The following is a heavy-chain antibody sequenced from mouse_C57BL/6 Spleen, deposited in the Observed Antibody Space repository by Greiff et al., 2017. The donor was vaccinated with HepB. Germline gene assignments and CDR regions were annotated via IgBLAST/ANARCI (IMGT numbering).Heavy chain of an antibody. Sequence: QVQLQQSGAELARPGASVKLSCKASGYTFTSYGISWVKQRTGQGLEWIGEIYPRSGNTYYNEKFKGKATLTADKSSSTAYMELRSLTSEDSAVYFCAREIYYYGSRESRFAYWGQGTLVTVSA. J-gene: IGHJ3*01. V-gene: IGHV1-81*01. CDR1: GYTFTSYG. CDR3: AREIYYYGSRESRFAY. D-gene: IGHD1-1*01. CDR2: IYPRSGNT.